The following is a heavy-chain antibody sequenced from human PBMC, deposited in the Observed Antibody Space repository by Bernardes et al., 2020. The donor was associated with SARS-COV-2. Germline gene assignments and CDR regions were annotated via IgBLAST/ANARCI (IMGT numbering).Heavy chain of an antibody. J-gene: IGHJ4*02. CDR1: GYTFTDYY. CDR2: INPNTCGT. Sequence: ASVKVSCKASGYTFTDYYIHWVRQAPGQGLEWMAWINPNTCGTNYKQKFQGSVTMTRDTSITTAYMELSRLRSDDTAVYYCLTFYDFWTGRNYASLDFWGQGTLVTVSS. D-gene: IGHD3-3*01. CDR3: LTFYDFWTGRNYASLDF. V-gene: IGHV1-2*02.